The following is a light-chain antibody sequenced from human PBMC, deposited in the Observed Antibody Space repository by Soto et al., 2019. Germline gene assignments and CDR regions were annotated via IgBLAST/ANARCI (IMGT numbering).Light chain of an antibody. J-gene: IGLJ2*01. CDR3: SSYTGSSTNTVV. CDR2: EVS. CDR1: SSDVGKYNY. V-gene: IGLV2-14*01. Sequence: QSALTQPASVSGSPGQSITISCTGTSSDVGKYNYVSWYQQHPAKAPKLMIFEVSNRPSGVSNRFSGSKSGNTASLTISGLRAEDEAEYYCSSYTGSSTNTVVFGGGTKLTVL.